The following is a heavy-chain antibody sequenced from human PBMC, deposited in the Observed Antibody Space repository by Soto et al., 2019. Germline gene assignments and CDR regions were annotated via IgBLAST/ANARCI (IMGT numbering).Heavy chain of an antibody. V-gene: IGHV4-59*01. CDR3: ARDRGPVAGRHVLAFDI. CDR1: GGSISPYY. D-gene: IGHD6-19*01. Sequence: QVQLQESGPGLVKPSETLSLTCTVSGGSISPYYWSWIRQSPGKGLEWIGYFYYTGSTDFNPSLKSRATLSLGTSKNQLSLKLSSVTAADTAVYYCARDRGPVAGRHVLAFDIWGQGTIVTVSS. J-gene: IGHJ3*02. CDR2: FYYTGST.